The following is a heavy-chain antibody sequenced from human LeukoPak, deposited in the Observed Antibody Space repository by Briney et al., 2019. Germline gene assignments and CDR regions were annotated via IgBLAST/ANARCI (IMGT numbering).Heavy chain of an antibody. J-gene: IGHJ4*02. V-gene: IGHV3-23*01. Sequence: GGSLRLSCAASGFTFSSYAMSWVRQAPGKGLELVSAISGSGGSTYYADSVKGRFTISRDNSKKTLYLQMNSLRAEEAAVLYFAKHHAVDTAMALDYRRQPTLATVPS. D-gene: IGHD5-18*01. CDR3: AKHHAVDTAMALDY. CDR1: GFTFSSYA. CDR2: ISGSGGST.